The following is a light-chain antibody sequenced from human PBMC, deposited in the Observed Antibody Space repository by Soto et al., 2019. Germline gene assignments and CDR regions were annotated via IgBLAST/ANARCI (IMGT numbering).Light chain of an antibody. CDR2: GAS. CDR3: QQYNDWPVI. Sequence: EIVMTQSPATLSVSPGERVTFSCRASQSVTSNLAWYQHKPGQAPRLLISGASTGATGIPARFSGSGSGTEFTLTINSLQSQDFAIYYCQQYNDWPVIFGGGTKVVIK. J-gene: IGKJ4*01. CDR1: QSVTSN. V-gene: IGKV3-15*01.